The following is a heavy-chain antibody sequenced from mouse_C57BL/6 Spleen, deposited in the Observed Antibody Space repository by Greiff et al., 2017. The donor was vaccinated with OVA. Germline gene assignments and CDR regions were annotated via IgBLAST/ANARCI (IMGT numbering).Heavy chain of an antibody. V-gene: IGHV1-76*01. Sequence: QVQLQQSGAELVRPGASVKLSCKASGYTFTDYYINWVKQRPGQGLEWIARIYPGSGNTYYNEKFKGKATLTAENSSSAAYMQLSSLTSEDSAVYCCAREGSNPPFMDYWGQGTSVTVSS. CDR1: GYTFTDYY. CDR3: AREGSNPPFMDY. J-gene: IGHJ4*01. D-gene: IGHD2-5*01. CDR2: IYPGSGNT.